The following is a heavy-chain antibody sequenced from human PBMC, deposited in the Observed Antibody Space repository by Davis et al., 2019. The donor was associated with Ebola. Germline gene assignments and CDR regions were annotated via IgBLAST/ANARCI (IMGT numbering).Heavy chain of an antibody. CDR2: IYYTGSA. CDR3: SERGSSV. V-gene: IGHV4-59*11. J-gene: IGHJ4*02. CDR1: GVSINTHY. D-gene: IGHD3-10*01. Sequence: PSETLSLTCTVSGVSINTHYWSWIRQPPGKRLEWIGSIYYTGSASYNSSLNSRVTISVDTSKNQFSLKLNSVTAADTAMYYCSERGSSVWGQGTLVTVSS.